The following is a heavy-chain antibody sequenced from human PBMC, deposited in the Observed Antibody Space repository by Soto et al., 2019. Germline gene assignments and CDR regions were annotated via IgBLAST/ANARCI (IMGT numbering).Heavy chain of an antibody. CDR1: GFTFSSSW. Sequence: GESVKSSCKGCGFTFSSSWIGWVRQMPGKGLELMGIIYPGDSDTRYSPSFQGQVTISADKSIGTAYLQWSSLQASDTAVYYCARDRDSSSNYCLASWGQGTLVTVSS. CDR2: IYPGDSDT. V-gene: IGHV5-51*01. J-gene: IGHJ4*02. D-gene: IGHD3-22*01. CDR3: ARDRDSSSNYCLAS.